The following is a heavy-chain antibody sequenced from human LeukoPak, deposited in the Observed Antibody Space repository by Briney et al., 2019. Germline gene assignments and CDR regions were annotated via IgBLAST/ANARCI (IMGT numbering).Heavy chain of an antibody. V-gene: IGHV3-33*06. CDR3: AKGRSIAVAGTPFDY. J-gene: IGHJ4*02. D-gene: IGHD6-19*01. CDR1: GFTFSSYG. Sequence: GGSLRLSCAASGFTFSSYGMHWVRQAPGKGLEWVAVTWYDGSNKYYADSVKGRFTISRDNSKNTLYLQMNSLRAEDTAVYYCAKGRSIAVAGTPFDYWGQGTLVTVSS. CDR2: TWYDGSNK.